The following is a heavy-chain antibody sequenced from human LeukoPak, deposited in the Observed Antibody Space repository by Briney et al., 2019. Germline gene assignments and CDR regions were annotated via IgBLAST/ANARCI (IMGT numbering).Heavy chain of an antibody. CDR1: GGTFSSYA. CDR3: AKVRELSYYYYYGMDV. CDR2: ICGSGGST. D-gene: IGHD5-24*01. Sequence: SCKASGGTFSSYAISWVRQAPGKGLEWVSAICGSGGSTYYADSVKGRFTISRDNSKNTLYLQMNSLRAEDTAVYYCAKVRELSYYYYYGMDVWGQGTTVTVSS. V-gene: IGHV3-23*01. J-gene: IGHJ6*02.